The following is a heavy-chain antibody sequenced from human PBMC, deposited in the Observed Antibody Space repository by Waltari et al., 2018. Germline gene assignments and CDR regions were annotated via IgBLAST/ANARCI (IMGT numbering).Heavy chain of an antibody. CDR1: GGSISSSSYY. CDR2: IYYSGST. J-gene: IGHJ3*02. V-gene: IGHV4-39*07. CDR3: ARARADKDAFDI. Sequence: QLQLQESGPGLVKPSETLSLTCTVSGGSISSSSYYWGWIRQPPGKGLEWIGSIYYSGSTDYNPSLKSRVTISVDTSKNQFSLKLSSVTAADTAVYYCARARADKDAFDIWGQGTMVTVSS.